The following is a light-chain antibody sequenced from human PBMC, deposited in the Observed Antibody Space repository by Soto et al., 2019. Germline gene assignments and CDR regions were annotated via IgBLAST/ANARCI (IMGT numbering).Light chain of an antibody. V-gene: IGKV3-20*01. CDR3: QQYGYLVT. CDR2: GAS. Sequence: EIVVTQSPGTLSLSPGERATLSCRASQSITNNYLAWYQQKPGRAHRLLIYGASSRATGIPDRFSGSGSGTDFTLTISRLEPEDFAMYYCQQYGYLVTFGGGTKVEIK. J-gene: IGKJ4*01. CDR1: QSITNNY.